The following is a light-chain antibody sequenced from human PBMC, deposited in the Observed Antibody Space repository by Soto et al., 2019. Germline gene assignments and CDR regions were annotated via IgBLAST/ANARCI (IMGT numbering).Light chain of an antibody. V-gene: IGLV2-23*02. CDR3: CSYGGSSALTYV. Sequence: QSALAQPASVSGSPEQSVTISCTGTSSDVGTYNLVSWYQQHPGKAPKLIIYEVTERPSGVSNRFSGSKFGNTASLTISGLLPEDEADYYCCSYGGSSALTYVFGNGTKVTV. CDR2: EVT. J-gene: IGLJ1*01. CDR1: SSDVGTYNL.